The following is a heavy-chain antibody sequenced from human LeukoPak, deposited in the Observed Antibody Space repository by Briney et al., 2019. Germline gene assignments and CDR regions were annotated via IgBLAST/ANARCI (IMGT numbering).Heavy chain of an antibody. V-gene: IGHV3-7*01. J-gene: IGHJ3*02. CDR2: IKQDGSEK. Sequence: PGGSLRLSCAASGFTFSSYWMSWVRQAPGKGLEWVANIKQDGSEKYYVDSVKGRFTISRDNAKNSLYLQMNSLRAEDTAVYYCARVPAVAATRGLSAFDIWGQGTMVTVSS. CDR1: GFTFSSYW. CDR3: ARVPAVAATRGLSAFDI. D-gene: IGHD2-15*01.